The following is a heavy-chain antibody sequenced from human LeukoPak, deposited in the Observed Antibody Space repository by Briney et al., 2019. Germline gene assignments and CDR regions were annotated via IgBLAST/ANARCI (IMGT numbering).Heavy chain of an antibody. CDR2: ISGSGGST. CDR1: GFTVSSNY. V-gene: IGHV3-23*01. CDR3: AKTPYYYGSGNNWFDP. J-gene: IGHJ5*02. D-gene: IGHD3-10*01. Sequence: PGGSLRLSCAASGFTVSSNYMSWVRQAPGKGLEWVSAISGSGGSTYYADSVKGRFTISRDNSKNTLYLQMNSLRAEDTAVYYCAKTPYYYGSGNNWFDPWGQGTLVTVSS.